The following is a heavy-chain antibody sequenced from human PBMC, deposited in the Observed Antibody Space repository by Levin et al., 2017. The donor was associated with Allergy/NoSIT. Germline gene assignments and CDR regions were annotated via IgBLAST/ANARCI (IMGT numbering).Heavy chain of an antibody. CDR1: GGSISSYY. V-gene: IGHV4-59*01. CDR3: ARSTTVRDYYYGMDV. D-gene: IGHD2/OR15-2a*01. Sequence: RSQTLSLTCTVSGGSISSYYWSWIRQPPGKGLEWIGYIYYSGSTNYNPSLKSRVTISVDTSKNQFSLKLSSVTAADTAVYYCARSTTVRDYYYGMDVWGQGTTVTVSS. J-gene: IGHJ6*02. CDR2: IYYSGST.